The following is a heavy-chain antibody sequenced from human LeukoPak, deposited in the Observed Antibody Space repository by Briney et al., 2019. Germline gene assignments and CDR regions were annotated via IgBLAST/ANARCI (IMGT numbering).Heavy chain of an antibody. Sequence: SETLSLTCTVSGYSISSGHYWGWIRQPPGKGLEWIGSMYHSGSTYYNPPLKSRVTISEDTAKNQFSLKLRSVTAADTAVYYCARGPRFGELLWHWFDPWGQGTLVTVSS. D-gene: IGHD3-10*01. J-gene: IGHJ5*02. V-gene: IGHV4-38-2*02. CDR3: ARGPRFGELLWHWFDP. CDR2: MYHSGST. CDR1: GYSISSGHY.